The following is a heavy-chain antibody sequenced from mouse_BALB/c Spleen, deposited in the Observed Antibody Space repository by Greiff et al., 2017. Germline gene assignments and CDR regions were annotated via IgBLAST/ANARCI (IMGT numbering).Heavy chain of an antibody. CDR3: APLRLDAMDY. CDR2: INPSTGYT. D-gene: IGHD2-4*01. V-gene: IGHV1-7*01. J-gene: IGHJ4*01. Sequence: QVQLQQSGAELAKPGASVKMSCKASGYTFTSYWMHWVKQRPGQGLEWIGYINPSTGYTEYNQKFKDKATLTADKSSSTAYMQLSSLTSEDSAVYYCAPLRLDAMDYWGQGTSVTVSS. CDR1: GYTFTSYW.